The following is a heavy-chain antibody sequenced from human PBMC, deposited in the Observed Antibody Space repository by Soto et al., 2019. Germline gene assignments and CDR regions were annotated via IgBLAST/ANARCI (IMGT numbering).Heavy chain of an antibody. CDR3: ARDRKVDSSSSGYYFDY. D-gene: IGHD6-6*01. V-gene: IGHV1-46*01. CDR1: GYTFTSYY. Sequence: GASVKVSCKASGYTFTSYYMHWVRQAPGQGLEWMGIINPSGGSTSYAQKFQGGVTMTRDTSTSTVYMELGSLRSEDTAVYYCARDRKVDSSSSGYYFDYWGQGTLVTVSS. J-gene: IGHJ4*02. CDR2: INPSGGST.